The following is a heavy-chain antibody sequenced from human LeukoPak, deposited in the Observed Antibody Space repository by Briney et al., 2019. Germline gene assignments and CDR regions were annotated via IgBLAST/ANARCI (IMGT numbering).Heavy chain of an antibody. Sequence: PGGSLRLSCAASGYPLSITAMCWVRQAPGRGLEWVSAVSGSGGTTYYADSVRGRFTISRDNSKNTLYLQMNSLRAEDTAVYYCAKSDYYDSSGHPSSFEYWGQGTLVTVS. CDR1: GYPLSITA. CDR3: AKSDYYDSSGHPSSFEY. J-gene: IGHJ4*02. D-gene: IGHD3-22*01. V-gene: IGHV3-23*01. CDR2: VSGSGGTT.